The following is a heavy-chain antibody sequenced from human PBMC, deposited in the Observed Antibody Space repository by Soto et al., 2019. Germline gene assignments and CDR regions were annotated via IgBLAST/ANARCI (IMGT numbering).Heavy chain of an antibody. J-gene: IGHJ6*02. CDR3: ARFSYQLLYYYYGMAV. Sequence: QVQLVQSGAEVKKPGASVKVSCKASGYTFTSYGISWVRQAPGQGLEWMGWISAYNGNTNYAQKLQGRVTMTTDTSTSTADMELRRLRSDDTAVYYCARFSYQLLYYYYGMAVWGQGTTVTVSS. D-gene: IGHD2-2*01. V-gene: IGHV1-18*01. CDR1: GYTFTSYG. CDR2: ISAYNGNT.